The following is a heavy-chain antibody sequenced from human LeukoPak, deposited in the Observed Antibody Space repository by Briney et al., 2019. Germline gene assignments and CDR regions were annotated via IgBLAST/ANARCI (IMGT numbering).Heavy chain of an antibody. CDR1: GGSISSSSYY. CDR2: IYYSGST. Sequence: SETLSLTCTVSGGSISSSSYYWGWIRQPPGKGLEWIGSIYYSGSTYYNPSLESRVTISVDTSKNQFSLKLSSVTAADTAVYYCANGRYFDWFSAFDIWGQGTMVTVSS. J-gene: IGHJ3*02. V-gene: IGHV4-39*01. D-gene: IGHD3-9*01. CDR3: ANGRYFDWFSAFDI.